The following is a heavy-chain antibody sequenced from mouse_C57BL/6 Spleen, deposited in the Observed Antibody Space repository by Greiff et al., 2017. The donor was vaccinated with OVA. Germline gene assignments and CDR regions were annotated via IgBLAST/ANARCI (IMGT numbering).Heavy chain of an antibody. CDR1: GYTFTDYY. J-gene: IGHJ2*01. V-gene: IGHV1-26*01. CDR2: INPNNGGT. Sequence: EVQLQQSGPELVKPGASVKISCKASGYTFTDYYMNWVKQSHGKSLEWIGDINPNNGGTSYNQKFKGKATLTVDKSSSTAYMELRSLTSEDSAVYYCARSGYDGYYVLFDYWGQGTTLTVSS. CDR3: ARSGYDGYYVLFDY. D-gene: IGHD2-3*01.